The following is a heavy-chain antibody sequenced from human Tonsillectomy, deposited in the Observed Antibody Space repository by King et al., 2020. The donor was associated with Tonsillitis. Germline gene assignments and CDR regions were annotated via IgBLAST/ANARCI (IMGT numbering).Heavy chain of an antibody. CDR2: ISYDGKNK. J-gene: IGHJ4*02. V-gene: IGHV3-30*04. D-gene: IGHD3-16*02. CDR3: ARDLQAFYDYVWANYRIDY. CDR1: GFTFDNYS. Sequence: HVQLVESGGGVVQPGRSLRLSCATSGFTFDNYSMHWVRQSPGKGLEWVAVISYDGKNKLYEDSVQGRFTISRDNSKNTLYLQMNSLIPEDTSVYYCARDLQAFYDYVWANYRIDYWGQGTLVTVSS.